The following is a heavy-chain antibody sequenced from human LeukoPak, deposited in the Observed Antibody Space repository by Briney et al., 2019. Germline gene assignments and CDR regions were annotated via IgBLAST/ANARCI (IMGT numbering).Heavy chain of an antibody. CDR2: ISASGVST. CDR3: AKDTSSSGIDAFDI. CDR1: GFILNNYA. V-gene: IGHV3-23*01. Sequence: GGSLRLSCAASGFILNNYAMSWVRQAPGKGLDWVSAISASGVSTYYVHSVKGRFTISRDNSNNMLYLQMTSLRAEDTALYYCAKDTSSSGIDAFDIWGQGTMVTVSS. J-gene: IGHJ3*02. D-gene: IGHD1-26*01.